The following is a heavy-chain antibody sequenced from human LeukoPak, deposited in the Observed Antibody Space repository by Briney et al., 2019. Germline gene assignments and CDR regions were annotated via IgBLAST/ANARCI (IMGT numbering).Heavy chain of an antibody. V-gene: IGHV7-4-1*02. CDR2: INTNTGNP. CDR3: ASDSDGNFDY. Sequence: AASVTVSCTASGYTFTIYAMNWVRQAPGQGLEWMGWINTNTGNPTYAQGFTGRFVFSLDTSVSTAYLQINSLKAEDTAVYYCASDSDGNFDYWGQGTLVTVSS. D-gene: IGHD5-24*01. CDR1: GYTFTIYA. J-gene: IGHJ4*02.